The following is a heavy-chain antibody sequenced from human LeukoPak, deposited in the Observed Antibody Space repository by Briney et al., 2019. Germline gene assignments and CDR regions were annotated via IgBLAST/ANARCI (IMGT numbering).Heavy chain of an antibody. J-gene: IGHJ6*03. D-gene: IGHD6-19*01. V-gene: IGHV1-46*01. CDR1: GYTFTSYY. Sequence: ASVKVSCKASGYTFTSYYMHWVRQAPGRGLEWMGIINPSGGSTSYAQKFQGRVTMTRDMSTSTVYMELSSLRSEDTAVYYCARGGPLAVAGNYYYYYMDVWGKGTTVTVSS. CDR3: ARGGPLAVAGNYYYYYMDV. CDR2: INPSGGST.